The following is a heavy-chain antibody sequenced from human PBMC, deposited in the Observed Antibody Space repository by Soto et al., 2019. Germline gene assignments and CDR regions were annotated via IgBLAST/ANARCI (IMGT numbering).Heavy chain of an antibody. CDR3: AKESHYYDSSGPP. Sequence: GGSLRLSCAASGFTFSSYGMHWVRQAPGKGLEWVAVISYDGSNKYYADSVKGRFTISGDNSKNTLYLQMNSLRAEDTAVYYCAKESHYYDSSGPPWGQGTLVTVSS. CDR1: GFTFSSYG. V-gene: IGHV3-30*18. J-gene: IGHJ5*02. D-gene: IGHD3-22*01. CDR2: ISYDGSNK.